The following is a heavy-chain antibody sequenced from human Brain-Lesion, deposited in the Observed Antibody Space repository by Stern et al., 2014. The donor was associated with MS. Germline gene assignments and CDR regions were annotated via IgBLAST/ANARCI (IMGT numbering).Heavy chain of an antibody. CDR2: IFNSGSP. CDR1: GGSISSGGYY. CDR3: ARGRVVPGFQYYATDV. V-gene: IGHV4-61*02. Sequence: QVQLVQSGPGLVKPSQTLSLSCTVSGGSISSGGYYWSWIRQPAGKGLEWIGGIFNSGSPSYTPSLKSRVTISIDTSKNQFSLRLNSMTAADTAVYYCARGRVVPGFQYYATDVWGQGTTVIVSS. D-gene: IGHD2-2*01. J-gene: IGHJ6*02.